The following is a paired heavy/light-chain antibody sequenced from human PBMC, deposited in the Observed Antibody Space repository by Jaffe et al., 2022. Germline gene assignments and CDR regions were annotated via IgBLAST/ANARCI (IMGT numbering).Light chain of an antibody. CDR3: QSYDSSLSGPWV. CDR1: SSNIGAGYD. J-gene: IGLJ3*02. Sequence: QSVLTQPPSVSGAPGQRVTISCTGSSSNIGAGYDVHWYQQLPGTAPKLLIYGNSNRPSGVPDRFSGSKSGTSASLAITGLQAEDEADYYCQSYDSSLSGPWVFGGGTKLTVL. V-gene: IGLV1-40*01. CDR2: GNS.
Heavy chain of an antibody. Sequence: QVQLVQSGAEVKKPGASVKVSCKASGYTFTSYYMHWVRQAPGQGLEWMGIINPSGGSTSYAQKFQGRVTMTRDTSTSTVYMELSSLRSEDTAVYYCARDHTVAAAVDINWFDPWGQGTLVTVSS. J-gene: IGHJ5*02. CDR1: GYTFTSYY. D-gene: IGHD6-13*01. V-gene: IGHV1-46*01. CDR3: ARDHTVAAAVDINWFDP. CDR2: INPSGGST.